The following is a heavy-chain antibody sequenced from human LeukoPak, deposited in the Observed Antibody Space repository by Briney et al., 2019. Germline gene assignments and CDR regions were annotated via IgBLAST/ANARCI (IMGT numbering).Heavy chain of an antibody. J-gene: IGHJ4*02. V-gene: IGHV3-43*01. CDR2: INRDGGST. Sequence: GGSLRLSCAASGFTFDDYTMHWVRQAPGKGLEWVSLINRDGGSTSYADSVKGRFTISRDNNKNSLYLQMNSLRTEDTALYYCAKSGTAVSGTYYFDYWGQGTLVTVSS. CDR1: GFTFDDYT. CDR3: AKSGTAVSGTYYFDY. D-gene: IGHD3-10*01.